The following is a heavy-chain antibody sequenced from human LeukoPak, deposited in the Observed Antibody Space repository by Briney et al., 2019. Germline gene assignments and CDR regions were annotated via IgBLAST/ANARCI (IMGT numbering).Heavy chain of an antibody. CDR3: ARGRYSYGYGSYNWFDP. Sequence: SETLSLTCTVSGGSISSYYWSWIRQPPGKGLEWIGYIYYSGSTNYNPSLKSRVTISVDTSKNQFSLKLSSVAAADTAVYYCARGRYSYGYGSYNWFDPWGQGTLVTVSS. CDR1: GGSISSYY. J-gene: IGHJ5*02. CDR2: IYYSGST. D-gene: IGHD5-18*01. V-gene: IGHV4-59*01.